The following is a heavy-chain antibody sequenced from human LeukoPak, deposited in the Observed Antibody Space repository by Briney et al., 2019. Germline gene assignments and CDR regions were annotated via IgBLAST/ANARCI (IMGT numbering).Heavy chain of an antibody. D-gene: IGHD2-2*01. CDR2: ISYDGSNK. V-gene: IGHV3-30*04. CDR3: TTDSIVVVPAALGY. CDR1: GFTFSSYA. J-gene: IGHJ4*02. Sequence: GGSLRLSCAASGFTFSSYAMHWVRQAPGKGLEWVAVISYDGSNKYYSDSVKGRFTISRDNSKNTLYLQMNSLKTEDTAVYYCTTDSIVVVPAALGYWGQGTLVTVSS.